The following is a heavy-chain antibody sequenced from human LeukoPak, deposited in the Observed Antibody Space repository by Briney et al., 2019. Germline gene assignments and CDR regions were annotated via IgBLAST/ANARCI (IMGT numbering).Heavy chain of an antibody. CDR3: ARVSGYSYGSYWFDP. Sequence: NPSETLSLTCTVSGGSISSYYWSWIRQPPGKGLEWIGYIYYSGSTNYNPSLKSRVTISVDTSKNQFSLKLGSVTAADTAVYYCARVSGYSYGSYWFDPWGQGTLVTVSS. D-gene: IGHD5-18*01. J-gene: IGHJ5*02. V-gene: IGHV4-59*01. CDR1: GGSISSYY. CDR2: IYYSGST.